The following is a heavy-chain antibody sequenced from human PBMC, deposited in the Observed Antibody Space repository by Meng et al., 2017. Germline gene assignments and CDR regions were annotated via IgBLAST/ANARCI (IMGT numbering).Heavy chain of an antibody. CDR1: GDSVSSNSAA. D-gene: IGHD1-26*01. Sequence: QIPLQQSGPGLVKPSQTLSLICAISGDSVSSNSAAWNWIRQSPSRGLEWLGRAYYRSKWYHDYAESVKSRISIEPDTSKNQFSLQLRSVTPEDSAVHYCARGSYSFDSWGQRTLVTVSS. CDR3: ARGSYSFDS. J-gene: IGHJ4*02. CDR2: AYYRSKWYH. V-gene: IGHV6-1*01.